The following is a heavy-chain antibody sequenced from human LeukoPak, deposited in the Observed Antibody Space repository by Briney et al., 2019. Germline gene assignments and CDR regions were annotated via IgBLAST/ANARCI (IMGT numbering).Heavy chain of an antibody. CDR2: IRYDGSNK. Sequence: PGGSLRLSCAASGFTFSSYGMHWIRQAPGKGLEWVAFIRYDGSNKYYADSVKGRFTISRDNSKNTLYLQMNSLRAEDTAVYYCAKGELGYCSSTSCSSFDYWGQGTLVTVSS. V-gene: IGHV3-30*02. CDR3: AKGELGYCSSTSCSSFDY. D-gene: IGHD2-2*01. J-gene: IGHJ4*02. CDR1: GFTFSSYG.